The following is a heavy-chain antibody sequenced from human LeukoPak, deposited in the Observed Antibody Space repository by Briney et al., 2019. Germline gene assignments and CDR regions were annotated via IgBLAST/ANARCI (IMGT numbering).Heavy chain of an antibody. CDR2: IWYDGSNK. CDR1: GFTFSTYG. J-gene: IGHJ4*02. Sequence: GGSLRLSCAASGFTFSTYGIHWVRQAPGKGLEWAAVIWYDGSNKYYADSVKGRFPISRDNSKTTLYLQMNSLRAEDTAVYYCARAVGPYDYWGQGTLVTVSS. CDR3: ARAVGPYDY. V-gene: IGHV3-33*01. D-gene: IGHD3-10*01.